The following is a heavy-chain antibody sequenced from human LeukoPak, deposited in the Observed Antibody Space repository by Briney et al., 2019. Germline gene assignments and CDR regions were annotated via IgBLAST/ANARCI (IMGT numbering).Heavy chain of an antibody. J-gene: IGHJ4*02. V-gene: IGHV3-49*04. CDR2: IRSKAYGGTT. CDR3: TSCSSISCYTFDFDY. D-gene: IGHD2-2*02. CDR1: GFTFGDYA. Sequence: GGSLRLSCTASGFTFGDYAMSWARQAPGKGLEWVGFIRSKAYGGTTEYAASVKGRSTISRDDSKSIAYLQMNSLKTEDTAVYYCTSCSSISCYTFDFDYGGQGTLVTVSS.